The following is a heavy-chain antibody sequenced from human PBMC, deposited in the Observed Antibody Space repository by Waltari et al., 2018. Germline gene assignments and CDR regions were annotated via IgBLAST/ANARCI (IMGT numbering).Heavy chain of an antibody. CDR3: VRDEAWSFDY. V-gene: IGHV3-48*04. CDR1: GFTCSSYS. D-gene: IGHD2-21*01. Sequence: EVQLVESGGGLAQPGGALRLSCAAYGFTCSSYSMNWVRQAPGKGLEWVSYISSGSGRIYYADSVKGRFTISRDNAKNSLYLQMNSLRAEDTAVYYCVRDEAWSFDYWGQGTLVTVSS. CDR2: ISSGSGRI. J-gene: IGHJ4*02.